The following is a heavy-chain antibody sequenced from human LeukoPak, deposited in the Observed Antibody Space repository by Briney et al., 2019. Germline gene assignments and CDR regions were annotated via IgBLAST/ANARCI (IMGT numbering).Heavy chain of an antibody. V-gene: IGHV4-31*03. CDR2: IYHSGSA. D-gene: IGHD3-3*01. Sequence: PSETLSLTCTVSGGSISSDNYFWSWIRQHPGKGLEWLGYIYHSGSAYYNPSLKSRLTISVDTSKNQFSLKLNSVIAADTAVYYCARRMRNYDFWSGAFDIWGQGTMVTVSS. J-gene: IGHJ3*02. CDR1: GGSISSDNYF. CDR3: ARRMRNYDFWSGAFDI.